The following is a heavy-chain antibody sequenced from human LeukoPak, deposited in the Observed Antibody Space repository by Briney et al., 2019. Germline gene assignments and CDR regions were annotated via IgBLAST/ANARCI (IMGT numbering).Heavy chain of an antibody. CDR2: IKQDGSEK. CDR3: ARRPGDFWGGYYSGYYFDY. CDR1: GFTFSSYW. J-gene: IGHJ4*02. Sequence: GGSLRLSCAASGFTFSSYWMSWVRQAPGKGLEWVANIKQDGSEKYYVDSVKGRFTISRDNAKNSLYLQMNSLRAEDTAVYYCARRPGDFWGGYYSGYYFDYWGQGTLATVSS. D-gene: IGHD3-3*01. V-gene: IGHV3-7*01.